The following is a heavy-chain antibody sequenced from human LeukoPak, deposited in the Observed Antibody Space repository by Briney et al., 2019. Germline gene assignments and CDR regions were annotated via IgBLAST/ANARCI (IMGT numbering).Heavy chain of an antibody. CDR1: GFTVSSNY. V-gene: IGHV3-53*01. CDR2: LYSDGTT. Sequence: GGSLRLSCVASGFTVSSNYMSWVRQAPGKGLEWVSVLYSDGTTHYADSVKGRFTISRDNSKNTLYLQMSSLRVEDTAVYYCARDLENYWYFDLWGRGTRVTVSS. CDR3: ARDLENYWYFDL. J-gene: IGHJ2*01.